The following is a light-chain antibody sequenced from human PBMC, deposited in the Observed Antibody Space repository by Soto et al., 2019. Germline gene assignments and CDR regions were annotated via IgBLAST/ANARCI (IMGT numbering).Light chain of an antibody. CDR3: QQYGSASSWT. J-gene: IGKJ1*01. CDR2: GAS. V-gene: IGKV3-20*01. CDR1: QSVSSDY. Sequence: EIVLTQSPGTLSLSPGESATLSCRASQSVSSDYLAWYQQKPGQSPRLLIYGASTRATGIPDRFSGSGTGTDINLTINRLEPEDFAVYYCQQYGSASSWTFGQGTRVEIK.